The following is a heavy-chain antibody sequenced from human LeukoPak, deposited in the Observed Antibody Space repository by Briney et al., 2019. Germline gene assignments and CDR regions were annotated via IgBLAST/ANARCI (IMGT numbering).Heavy chain of an antibody. J-gene: IGHJ6*03. CDR1: GFTFSSHW. D-gene: IGHD3-10*01. Sequence: GGSLRLSCAASGFTFSSHWMSWVRQAPGKGLEGVAFIRYDGSNKYYADSVKGRFTISRDNSKNTLYLQMNSLRAEDTAVYYCAKDPRYYYGSGSYYSYYYYMDVWGKGTTVTISS. CDR2: IRYDGSNK. V-gene: IGHV3-30*02. CDR3: AKDPRYYYGSGSYYSYYYYMDV.